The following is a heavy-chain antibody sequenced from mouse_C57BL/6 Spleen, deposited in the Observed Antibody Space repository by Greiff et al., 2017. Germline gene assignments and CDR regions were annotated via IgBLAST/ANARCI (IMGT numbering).Heavy chain of an antibody. V-gene: IGHV5-17*01. D-gene: IGHD1-1*01. J-gene: IGHJ4*01. CDR3: ARYVLLRRAMDY. Sequence: EVQLVESGGGLVKPGGSLKLSCAASGFTFSDYGMHWVRQAPEKGLEWVAYISSGSSTIYYADTVKGRFTISRDHAKNTLFLQMTSLRSEDTAMYYCARYVLLRRAMDYWGQGTSVTVSS. CDR2: ISSGSSTI. CDR1: GFTFSDYG.